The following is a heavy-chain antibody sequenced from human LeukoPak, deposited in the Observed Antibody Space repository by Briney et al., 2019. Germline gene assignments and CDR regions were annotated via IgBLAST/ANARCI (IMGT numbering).Heavy chain of an antibody. CDR1: GYTFTSYD. V-gene: IGHV1-8*03. CDR2: MNPNSGNT. D-gene: IGHD5-18*01. CDR3: ASGRGYSYGPDY. J-gene: IGHJ4*02. Sequence: ASVKVSCKASGYTFTSYDINWVRQATGQGLEWMGWMNPNSGNTGYAQKFQGRVTITRNTSISTAYMELSSLRSEDTAVYYCASGRGYSYGPDYWGQGTLVTVSS.